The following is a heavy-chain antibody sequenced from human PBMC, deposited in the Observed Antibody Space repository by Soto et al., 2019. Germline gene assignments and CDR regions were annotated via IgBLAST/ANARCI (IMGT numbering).Heavy chain of an antibody. Sequence: EVQLVESGGGLVQPGGSLRLSCVASGFTLTTNNMDWVRQAPGKGLEWISYIDTTSRTIYYADSVKGRFTVSRDNAKNSVYLQMNSLRDEDTAVYYCARDGDRGFDMDVWGQGTTITVSS. CDR2: IDTTSRTI. CDR3: ARDGDRGFDMDV. J-gene: IGHJ6*02. CDR1: GFTLTTNN. V-gene: IGHV3-48*02.